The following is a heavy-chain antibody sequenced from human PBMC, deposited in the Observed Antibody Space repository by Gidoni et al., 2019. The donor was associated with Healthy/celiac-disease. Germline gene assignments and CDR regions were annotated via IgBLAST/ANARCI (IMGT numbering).Heavy chain of an antibody. V-gene: IGHV1-69*01. CDR3: AAPIVPAAIGKVVAATSYGMDV. D-gene: IGHD2-2*01. J-gene: IGHJ6*02. CDR1: GGTFSSYA. Sequence: KKPGSSVKVSCKASGGTFSSYAISWVRQAPGQGLEWMGGIIPIFGTANYAQKFQGRVTITADESTSTAYMELSSLRSEDTAVYYCAAPIVPAAIGKVVAATSYGMDVWGQGTTVTVSS. CDR2: IIPIFGTA.